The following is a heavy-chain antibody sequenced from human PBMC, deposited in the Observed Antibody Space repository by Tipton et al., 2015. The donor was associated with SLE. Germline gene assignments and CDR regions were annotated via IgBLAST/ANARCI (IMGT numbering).Heavy chain of an antibody. D-gene: IGHD6-6*01. CDR2: IIPIFGTA. CDR3: ARGVKQLVRTEYFQH. CDR1: GGTFSSYA. Sequence: QLVQSGAEVKKPGSSVKVSCKASGGTFSSYAISWVRQAPGQGLEWMGGIIPIFGTANYAQKFQGRVTITTDESTSTAYMELSSLRSEDTAVYYWARGVKQLVRTEYFQHWGQGTLVTVSS. J-gene: IGHJ1*01. V-gene: IGHV1-69*05.